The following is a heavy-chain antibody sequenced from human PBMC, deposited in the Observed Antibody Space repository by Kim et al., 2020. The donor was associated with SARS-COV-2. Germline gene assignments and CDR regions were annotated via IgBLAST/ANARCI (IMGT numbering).Heavy chain of an antibody. D-gene: IGHD2-15*01. Sequence: GGSLRLSCAASEFTFSSYAMSWVRQAPGKGLEWVSAISGSGGTTFYADSVKGRFTISRDNPRNTLYLQMNSLRAEDTAVYYCAKDPFCGGDTCYSNFDSWGQGTLVTVSS. CDR3: AKDPFCGGDTCYSNFDS. J-gene: IGHJ4*02. V-gene: IGHV3-23*01. CDR1: EFTFSSYA. CDR2: ISGSGGTT.